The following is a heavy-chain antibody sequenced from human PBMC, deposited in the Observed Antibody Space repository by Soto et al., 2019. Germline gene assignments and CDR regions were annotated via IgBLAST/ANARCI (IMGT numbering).Heavy chain of an antibody. D-gene: IGHD3-10*01. CDR3: ASLMSSGDYYGMDV. J-gene: IGHJ6*02. CDR2: IIPILGIA. CDR1: GGTFSSYT. Sequence: QVQLVQSGAEVKKPGSSVKVSCKASGGTFSSYTISWVRQAPGQGLEWMGRIIPILGIANYAQKCEGRVTITADKTTSTAYMKLGSLRSEDTPVYYCASLMSSGDYYGMDVWGQGTTVTVSS. V-gene: IGHV1-69*02.